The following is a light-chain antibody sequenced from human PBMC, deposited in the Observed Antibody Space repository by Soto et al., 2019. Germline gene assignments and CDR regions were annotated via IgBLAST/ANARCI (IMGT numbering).Light chain of an antibody. CDR2: ATS. Sequence: EIVLTQSPGTLSFSSGERATLSCRVSQSVSSSYLAWYQQKPGQAPRLLVYATSSRATGIPDRFSGSGSGTDFTLTISRLEPEDFAVYYCQQYGSSSFTFGQRTKLEI. J-gene: IGKJ2*01. CDR3: QQYGSSSFT. V-gene: IGKV3-20*01. CDR1: QSVSSSY.